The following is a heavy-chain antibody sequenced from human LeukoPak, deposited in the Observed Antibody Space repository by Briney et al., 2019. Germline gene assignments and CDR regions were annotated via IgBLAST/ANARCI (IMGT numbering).Heavy chain of an antibody. D-gene: IGHD4-23*01. CDR3: ASDYGGNNWFDP. Sequence: ASVTVSCKASGYTFTSYYMHWVRQAPGQGLEWMGIINPSGGSTSYAQKFQGRVTMTRDTSTSTVYMELSSLRSEDTAVYYCASDYGGNNWFDPWGQGTLVTVSS. J-gene: IGHJ5*02. V-gene: IGHV1-46*01. CDR1: GYTFTSYY. CDR2: INPSGGST.